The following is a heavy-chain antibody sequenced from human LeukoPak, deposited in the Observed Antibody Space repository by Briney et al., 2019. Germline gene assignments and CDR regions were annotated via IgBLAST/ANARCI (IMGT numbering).Heavy chain of an antibody. CDR1: GFTFDDYG. CDR2: IKHDGSEK. Sequence: PGGSLRLSCAASGFTFDDYGMSWVRQAPGKGLEWVANIKHDGSEKYYVDSVKGRFTISRDNAKNSLYLQMNSLRGEDTAVYYCARDRDYYNYFEYWGQGTLVTVSS. J-gene: IGHJ4*02. CDR3: ARDRDYYNYFEY. D-gene: IGHD3-10*01. V-gene: IGHV3-7*04.